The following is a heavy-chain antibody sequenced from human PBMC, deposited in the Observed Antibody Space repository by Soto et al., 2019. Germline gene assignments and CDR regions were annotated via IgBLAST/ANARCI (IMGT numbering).Heavy chain of an antibody. J-gene: IGHJ4*02. V-gene: IGHV3-23*01. CDR2: ISGSGGST. D-gene: IGHD3-10*01. Sequence: GGSLRLSCAASGFTFSSYAMSWVRQAPGKGLEWVSAISGSGGSTYYADSVKGRFTISRDNSKNTLYLQMNSLRAEDTAVYYCAKDRNSWNYGGGFGELPKYYFDYWGQGTLVTVSS. CDR1: GFTFSSYA. CDR3: AKDRNSWNYGGGFGELPKYYFDY.